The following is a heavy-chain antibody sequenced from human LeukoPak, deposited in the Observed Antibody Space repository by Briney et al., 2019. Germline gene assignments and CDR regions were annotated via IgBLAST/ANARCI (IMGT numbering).Heavy chain of an antibody. Sequence: GRSLRLSCAASGFTFSSYGMHWVRQAPGKGLEWVAVIWYDGSNKYYADSVKGRFTISRDNSKNTLYLRMNSLRAEDTAVYYCAKDRQYDFWSGYFDYWGQGTLVTVSS. J-gene: IGHJ4*02. CDR3: AKDRQYDFWSGYFDY. D-gene: IGHD3-3*01. CDR1: GFTFSSYG. CDR2: IWYDGSNK. V-gene: IGHV3-33*06.